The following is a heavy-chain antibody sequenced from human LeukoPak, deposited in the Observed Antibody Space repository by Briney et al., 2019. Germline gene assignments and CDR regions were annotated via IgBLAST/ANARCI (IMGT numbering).Heavy chain of an antibody. CDR2: IYSGGSI. Sequence: GGSLRLSCAASGFSVSSNYMGWVRQAPGKGLEWVSVIYSGGSIYYADSVKGRFTISRDNSKNTLYLQMNSLRGEDTAVYYCARDNIAVAGTDYWGQGTLVTVSS. CDR3: ARDNIAVAGTDY. CDR1: GFSVSSNY. V-gene: IGHV3-66*02. J-gene: IGHJ4*02. D-gene: IGHD6-19*01.